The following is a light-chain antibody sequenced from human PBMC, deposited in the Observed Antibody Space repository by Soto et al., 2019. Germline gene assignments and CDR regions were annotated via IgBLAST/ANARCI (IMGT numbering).Light chain of an antibody. CDR1: QSVSSTC. CDR3: QQYDTSLPMYT. CDR2: AAS. Sequence: EIVLTQSPGTLSLPTGERATLSCRASQSVSSTCLAWYQQKPGQAPRLVIYAASNRATGIPDRFSGSASGADFTLTISRLEPEDFAIYYCQQYDTSLPMYTFGQGTKLEIK. J-gene: IGKJ2*01. V-gene: IGKV3-20*01.